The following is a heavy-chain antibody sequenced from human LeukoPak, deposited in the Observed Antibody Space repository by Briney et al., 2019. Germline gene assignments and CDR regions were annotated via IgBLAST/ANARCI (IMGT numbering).Heavy chain of an antibody. J-gene: IGHJ5*02. V-gene: IGHV4-59*01. CDR1: GGSISSYY. D-gene: IGHD2-2*02. Sequence: PSETLSLTCTVSGGSISSYYWSWIRQPPGKGLEWIGYIYYSGSTNYNPSLKRRVTISVDTSKNQFSLKLSSVTAADTAVYYCARGYCSSTSCYRWFDPWGQGTLVTVSS. CDR3: ARGYCSSTSCYRWFDP. CDR2: IYYSGST.